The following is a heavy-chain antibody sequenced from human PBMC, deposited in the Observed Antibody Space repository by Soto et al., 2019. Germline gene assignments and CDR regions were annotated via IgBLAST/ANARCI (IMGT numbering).Heavy chain of an antibody. D-gene: IGHD3-10*01. V-gene: IGHV1-3*01. CDR3: ARVAPSGGSVPRFDP. CDR2: INAGNGNT. J-gene: IGHJ5*02. Sequence: ASVKVSCKASGYTFTSYGISWVRQAPGQGLEWMGWINAGNGNTRSSRKFQGRVTITRDTSATTAYLEVDSLRSEDTAIYYCARVAPSGGSVPRFDPWGQGTLVTVSS. CDR1: GYTFTSYG.